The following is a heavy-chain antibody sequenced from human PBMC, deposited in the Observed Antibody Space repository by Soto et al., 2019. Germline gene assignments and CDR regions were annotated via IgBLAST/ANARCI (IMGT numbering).Heavy chain of an antibody. V-gene: IGHV3-53*01. CDR3: ARDRRDSSREDSFDI. CDR2: IYRGDAT. Sequence: GGSLRLSCAVSGFSVSDNYMSWVRQAPGKGLEWVSGIYRGDATHYADSVKGRFTISRDNSKNTVYLQMHSLRAEDTAVYYCARDRRDSSREDSFDIWGQGTVVT. D-gene: IGHD6-6*01. J-gene: IGHJ3*02. CDR1: GFSVSDNY.